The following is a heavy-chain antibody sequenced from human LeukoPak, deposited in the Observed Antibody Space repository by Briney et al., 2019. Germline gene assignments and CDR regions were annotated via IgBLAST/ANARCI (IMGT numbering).Heavy chain of an antibody. V-gene: IGHV4-59*08. J-gene: IGHJ4*02. Sequence: SETLSLTCTVSGVSIGRYFWSWIRQPPGKGLEWIGYIDNRASTNYNPSLKSRVTISVDTSKNQFSLKLNSVTAADTAVYYCARGGSYTPYWGQGTLVTVSS. D-gene: IGHD1-26*01. CDR2: IDNRAST. CDR3: ARGGSYTPY. CDR1: GVSIGRYF.